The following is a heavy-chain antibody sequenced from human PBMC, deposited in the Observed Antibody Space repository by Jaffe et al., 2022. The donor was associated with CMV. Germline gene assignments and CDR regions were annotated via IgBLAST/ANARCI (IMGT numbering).Heavy chain of an antibody. CDR2: ISTSNGNT. D-gene: IGHD3-9*01. CDR3: ARDRALRHFAWLWPSIGGSITLDV. CDR1: GFTFTNYD. Sequence: QVQLVQSGAEVKKPGASVRVSCRASGFTFTNYDINWVRQAPGQGLEWMGWISTSNGNTNYAQKIQDRVTMTTDTSTSTAYMELRTLRSDDTAVYYCARDRALRHFAWLWPSIGGSITLDVWGQGTTVTVFS. J-gene: IGHJ6*02. V-gene: IGHV1-18*01.